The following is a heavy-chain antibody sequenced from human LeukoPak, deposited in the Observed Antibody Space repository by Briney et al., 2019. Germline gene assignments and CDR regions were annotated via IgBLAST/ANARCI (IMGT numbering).Heavy chain of an antibody. Sequence: SVKVSCKASGGTFTSYAISWVRQAPGQGLEWMGGIIPIFGTANYAQKFQGRVTITADESTSTAYMELSSLRSEDTAVYYCARNQQAYCGGDCYQYYFDYWGQGTLVTVSS. CDR2: IIPIFGTA. CDR3: ARNQQAYCGGDCYQYYFDY. D-gene: IGHD2-21*01. CDR1: GGTFTSYA. J-gene: IGHJ4*02. V-gene: IGHV1-69*01.